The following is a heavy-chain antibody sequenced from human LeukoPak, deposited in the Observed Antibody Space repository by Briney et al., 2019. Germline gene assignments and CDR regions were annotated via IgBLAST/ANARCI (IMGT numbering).Heavy chain of an antibody. CDR3: TRLGYSFANWFDP. J-gene: IGHJ5*02. D-gene: IGHD5-18*01. CDR1: GYSFTRYW. CDR2: IYPGDSES. Sequence: GESLKISCTGSGYSFTRYWIGWMRQMPGKGLEWMGIIYPGDSESRYSPSFEGRITISADKSINTAYLQWSSLKASDTAMYYCTRLGYSFANWFDPWGQGTLVTVSS. V-gene: IGHV5-51*01.